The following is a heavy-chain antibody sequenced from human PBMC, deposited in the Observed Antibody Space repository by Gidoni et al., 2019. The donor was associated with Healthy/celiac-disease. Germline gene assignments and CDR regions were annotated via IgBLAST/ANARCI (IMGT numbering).Heavy chain of an antibody. CDR3: AILTGYYSDYFDY. V-gene: IGHV1-69*01. J-gene: IGHJ4*02. D-gene: IGHD3-9*01. Sequence: KFQGRVTITADESTSTAYMELSSLRSEDTAVYYCAILTGYYSDYFDYWGQGTLVTVSS.